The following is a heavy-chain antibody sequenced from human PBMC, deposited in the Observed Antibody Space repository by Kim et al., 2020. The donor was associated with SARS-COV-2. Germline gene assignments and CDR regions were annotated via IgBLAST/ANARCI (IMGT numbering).Heavy chain of an antibody. Sequence: GGSLRLSCAASGFIFDDNAMHWVRQVPGKGLEWVSLISRDGSSTYYADSVRGRFTVSRDNRKNSLYLQINRLRSEDTALYYCAKESWMAPFDPWGQGTL. CDR3: AKESWMAPFDP. CDR1: GFIFDDNA. J-gene: IGHJ5*02. D-gene: IGHD1-1*01. V-gene: IGHV3-43*02. CDR2: ISRDGSST.